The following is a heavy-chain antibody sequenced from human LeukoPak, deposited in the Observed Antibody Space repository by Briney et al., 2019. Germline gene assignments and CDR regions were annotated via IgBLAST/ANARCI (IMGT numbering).Heavy chain of an antibody. CDR1: GGSIRSYY. Sequence: PSETLSLTCTVSGGSIRSYYWSWIRQPPGKGLEWIGYIYYSGSTNYNPSLKSRVTISVDTSKNQFSLKLSSVTAADTAVYYCARGDSYDYVWGSYRLDYWGQGTLVTVSS. V-gene: IGHV4-59*01. CDR2: IYYSGST. D-gene: IGHD3-16*02. J-gene: IGHJ4*02. CDR3: ARGDSYDYVWGSYRLDY.